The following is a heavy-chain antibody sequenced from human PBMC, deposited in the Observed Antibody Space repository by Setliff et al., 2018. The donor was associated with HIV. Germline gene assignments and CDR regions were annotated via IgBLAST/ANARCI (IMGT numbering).Heavy chain of an antibody. D-gene: IGHD4-4*01. J-gene: IGHJ6*03. Sequence: PSETLSLTCTVSGGSISSSSFYWGWIRQPPGKGLEWSGSIYYSGCSYSNPSLKSRVTISADTSKNQIYLKRNSVTDADTAVYYCATCTVTAWNYYYYMDVWGKGTTVTVSS. CDR3: ATCTVTAWNYYYYMDV. CDR1: GGSISSSSFY. CDR2: IYYSGCS. V-gene: IGHV4-39*01.